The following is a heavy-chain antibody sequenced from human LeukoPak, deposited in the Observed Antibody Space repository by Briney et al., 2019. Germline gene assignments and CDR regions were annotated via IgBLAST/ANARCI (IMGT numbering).Heavy chain of an antibody. CDR1: GFTFNSYS. CDR2: ISSSSSYI. Sequence: PGGSLRLSCAASGFTFNSYSMNWVRQAPGKGLEWVSSISSSSSYIYYADSVKGRFTISRDNAKNSLYLQMDSLRAEDTAVYYCARDAYYYDRSGYYRYFDYWGQGTLVTVSS. V-gene: IGHV3-21*01. D-gene: IGHD3-22*01. J-gene: IGHJ4*02. CDR3: ARDAYYYDRSGYYRYFDY.